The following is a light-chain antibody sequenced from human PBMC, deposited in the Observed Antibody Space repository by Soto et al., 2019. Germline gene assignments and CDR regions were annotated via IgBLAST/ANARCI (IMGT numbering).Light chain of an antibody. J-gene: IGKJ3*01. CDR1: QSVSSN. CDR2: GAS. CDR3: QRYGTSDFT. Sequence: EIVMTQSPATLSVSPGERATLSCRASQSVSSNLAWYQQKPGQAPRLLIYGASTRATGIPARFSGSGSGTEFTLTISSLQSEDFAVYYCQRYGTSDFTFGPGTKVDIK. V-gene: IGKV3-15*01.